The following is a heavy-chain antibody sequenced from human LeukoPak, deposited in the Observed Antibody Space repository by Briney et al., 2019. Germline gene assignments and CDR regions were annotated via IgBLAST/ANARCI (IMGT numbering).Heavy chain of an antibody. D-gene: IGHD6-6*01. CDR3: ARGKGIAARPFDY. V-gene: IGHV1-69*13. J-gene: IGHJ4*02. CDR1: GYKFTSYY. Sequence: ASVKVSCKASGYKFTSYYMHWVRQAPGQGLEWMGGIIPIFGTANYAQKFQGRVTITADESTSTAYMELSSLRSEDTAVYYCARGKGIAARPFDYWGQGTLVTVSS. CDR2: IIPIFGTA.